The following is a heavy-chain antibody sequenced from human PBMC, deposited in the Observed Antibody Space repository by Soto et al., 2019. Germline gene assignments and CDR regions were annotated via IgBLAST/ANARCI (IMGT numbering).Heavy chain of an antibody. CDR3: ARVGTSESFFDY. D-gene: IGHD3-3*01. Sequence: PRRSLRLSCVVSVVTLSRNRMTWVRQAPGQGLEWVSDLYFYGSANYADSVRGRFTISKDDSKNTLFLQMNNLRAEDTAVYYCARVGTSESFFDYWGQGTLVTVSS. J-gene: IGHJ4*02. V-gene: IGHV3-53*01. CDR2: LYFYGSA. CDR1: VVTLSRNR.